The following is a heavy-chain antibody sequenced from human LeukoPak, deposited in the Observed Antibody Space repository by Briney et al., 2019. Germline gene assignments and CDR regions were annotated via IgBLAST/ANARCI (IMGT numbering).Heavy chain of an antibody. CDR2: IGPSSGDI. V-gene: IGHV3-21*01. CDR3: ARDRGARGRGLA. CDR1: GFTFRIYS. J-gene: IGHJ5*02. Sequence: GGSLRLSCAASGFTFRIYSMNWVRQAPGTGLEYVSSIGPSSGDIYYANSVKGRFTISRDNDKNSLYLQMNSLRAEDTAVYYCARDRGARGRGLAWGQGTQVTVSS. D-gene: IGHD3-10*01.